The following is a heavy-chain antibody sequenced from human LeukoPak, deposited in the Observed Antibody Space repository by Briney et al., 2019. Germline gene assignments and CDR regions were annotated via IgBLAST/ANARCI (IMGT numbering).Heavy chain of an antibody. D-gene: IGHD6-19*01. V-gene: IGHV1-8*01. J-gene: IGHJ4*02. CDR2: MNPNSGNT. Sequence: ASVKVSCKASGYTFTSYDINWVRQATGQGLEWMGWMNPNSGNTGYAQKFQGRVTMTRDTSTSTVYMELSSLRSEDTAVYYCASDGYSSGWYVLDYWGQGTLVTVSS. CDR1: GYTFTSYD. CDR3: ASDGYSSGWYVLDY.